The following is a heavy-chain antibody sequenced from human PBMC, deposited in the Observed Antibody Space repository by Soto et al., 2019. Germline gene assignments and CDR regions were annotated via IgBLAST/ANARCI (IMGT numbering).Heavy chain of an antibody. D-gene: IGHD3-9*01. CDR2: IWYDGSNK. Sequence: PXGSLRLSCAASGFTFSSYGMPWVRQAPGKGLEWVAVIWYDGSNKYYADSVKGRFTISRDNSKNTLYLQMNSLRAEDTAVYYCARDPDILTGYPDYWGQGTLVTVSS. CDR3: ARDPDILTGYPDY. V-gene: IGHV3-33*01. CDR1: GFTFSSYG. J-gene: IGHJ4*02.